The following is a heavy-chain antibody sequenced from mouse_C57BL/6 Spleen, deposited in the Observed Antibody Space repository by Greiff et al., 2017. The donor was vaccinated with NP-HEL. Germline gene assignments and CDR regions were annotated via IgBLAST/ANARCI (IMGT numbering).Heavy chain of an antibody. J-gene: IGHJ2*01. V-gene: IGHV1-9*01. CDR2: ILPGSGST. CDR3: ARLGIFDYGSNDDY. Sequence: QVQLQQSGAELMKPGASVTLSCKATGYTFTGYWIEWVKQRPGHGLEWLGEILPGSGSTNYNEKFKGKATFTADTSSNTAYMQLSSLTTEDSAIYYGARLGIFDYGSNDDYWGQGTTLTVSS. CDR1: GYTFTGYW. D-gene: IGHD1-1*01.